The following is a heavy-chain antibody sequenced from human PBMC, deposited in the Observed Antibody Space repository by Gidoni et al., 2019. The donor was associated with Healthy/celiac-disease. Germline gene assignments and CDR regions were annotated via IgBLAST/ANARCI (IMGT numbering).Heavy chain of an antibody. CDR2: INHSGST. CDR1: GGSFSGYY. V-gene: IGHV4-34*01. CDR3: ARALGRWELLRAVDI. J-gene: IGHJ3*02. D-gene: IGHD1-26*01. Sequence: QVQLQQWGAGLLKPSETLSLTCAVYGGSFSGYYWSWIRQPPGKGLEWIGEINHSGSTNYNPSLKRRVTIAVDTSKNQFSRKLSSVTAADTAVYYCARALGRWELLRAVDIWGQGTMVTVSS.